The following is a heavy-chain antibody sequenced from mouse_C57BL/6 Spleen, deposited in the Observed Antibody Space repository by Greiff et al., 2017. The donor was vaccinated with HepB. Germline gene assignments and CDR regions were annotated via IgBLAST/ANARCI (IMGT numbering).Heavy chain of an antibody. D-gene: IGHD2-1*01. J-gene: IGHJ3*01. CDR3: ARNYGNYPGFAY. CDR2: ISSGSSTI. V-gene: IGHV5-17*01. Sequence: EVKLMESGGGLVKPGGSLKLSCAASGFTFSDYGMHWVRQAPEKGLAWVAYISSGSSTIYYADTVKGRFTISRDNAKNTLFLQMTSLRSEDTAMYYCARNYGNYPGFAYWGQGTLVTVSA. CDR1: GFTFSDYG.